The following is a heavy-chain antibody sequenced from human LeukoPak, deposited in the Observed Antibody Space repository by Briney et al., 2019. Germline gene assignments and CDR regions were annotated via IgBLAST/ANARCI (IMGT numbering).Heavy chain of an antibody. Sequence: SETLSLTCTVSGGSISSYYRSWIRQPAGKGLEWIGRIYTSGSTNYNPSLKSRVTMSVDTSKNQFSLKLSSVTAADTAVYYCAREPSDDYYYYYMDVWGKGTTVTISS. CDR2: IYTSGST. CDR1: GGSISSYY. J-gene: IGHJ6*03. CDR3: AREPSDDYYYYYMDV. V-gene: IGHV4-4*07.